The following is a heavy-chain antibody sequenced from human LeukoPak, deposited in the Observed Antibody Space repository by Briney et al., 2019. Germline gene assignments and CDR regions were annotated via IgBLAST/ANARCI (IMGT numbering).Heavy chain of an antibody. Sequence: PGRSLRLSCAASGFTFSSYAMHWVRQAPGKGLEWVAVISYDGSNKYYADSVKGRITISRDNSKNTLYLQMNSLRAEDTAVYYCARDPGDCSSTSCHYWYFDLWGRGTLVTVSS. CDR3: ARDPGDCSSTSCHYWYFDL. V-gene: IGHV3-30*01. CDR1: GFTFSSYA. CDR2: ISYDGSNK. J-gene: IGHJ2*01. D-gene: IGHD2-2*01.